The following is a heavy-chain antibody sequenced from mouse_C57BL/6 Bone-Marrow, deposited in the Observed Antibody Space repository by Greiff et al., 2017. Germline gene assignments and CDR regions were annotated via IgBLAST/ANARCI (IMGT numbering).Heavy chain of an antibody. Sequence: VQLQQSGAELVRPGASVKLSCTASGFNIKDDYMHWVKQRPEQGLEWIGWIDPENGDTEYASKFQGKATITADTSSNTAYLQLSSLTSEDTAVYYCTLVTTEAWFAYWGQGTLVTVSA. CDR1: GFNIKDDY. CDR2: IDPENGDT. D-gene: IGHD2-2*01. CDR3: TLVTTEAWFAY. V-gene: IGHV14-4*01. J-gene: IGHJ3*01.